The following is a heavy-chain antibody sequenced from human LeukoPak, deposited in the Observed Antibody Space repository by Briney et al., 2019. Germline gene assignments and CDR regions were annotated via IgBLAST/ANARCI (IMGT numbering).Heavy chain of an antibody. V-gene: IGHV3-74*01. Sequence: GGSLRLSCAASGFTFSSYEVIWVRQDPGKGLEWVSRINNDGSSTSYADSVKGRFTNSRDNAKNTLYLQMNSLRAEDTAVYYCARDREDIVVVVAATPLVWGQGTLVTVSS. CDR3: ARDREDIVVVVAATPLV. J-gene: IGHJ4*02. CDR2: INNDGSST. CDR1: GFTFSSYE. D-gene: IGHD2-15*01.